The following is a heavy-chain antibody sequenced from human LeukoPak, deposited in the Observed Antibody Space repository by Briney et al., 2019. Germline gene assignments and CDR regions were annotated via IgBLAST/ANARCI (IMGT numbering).Heavy chain of an antibody. J-gene: IGHJ4*02. D-gene: IGHD5-18*01. CDR2: IRSKAYGGTT. CDR1: GFTFGDYA. Sequence: GGSLRLSCTASGFTFGDYAMSWFRQAPGKGLEWVDFIRSKAYGGTTEYAASVKGRFTISRDDSKSIAYLQMNSLKTEDTAVYYCGCVATWIQLCPSDYWGQGTLVTVSS. CDR3: GCVATWIQLCPSDY. V-gene: IGHV3-49*03.